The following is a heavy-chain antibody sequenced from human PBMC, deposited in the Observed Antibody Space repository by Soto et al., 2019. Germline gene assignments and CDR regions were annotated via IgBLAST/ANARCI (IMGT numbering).Heavy chain of an antibody. CDR1: GGSISSGGYY. J-gene: IGHJ5*02. V-gene: IGHV4-31*03. Sequence: SETLSLTCTVSGGSISSGGYYWSWIRQHPGKGLEWIGYIYYSGSTYYNPSLKSRVTISVDTSKNQFSLKLSSVTAADTAVYYCARYSVAAAGSISGWFDPWGQGTLVTVSS. CDR2: IYYSGST. D-gene: IGHD6-13*01. CDR3: ARYSVAAAGSISGWFDP.